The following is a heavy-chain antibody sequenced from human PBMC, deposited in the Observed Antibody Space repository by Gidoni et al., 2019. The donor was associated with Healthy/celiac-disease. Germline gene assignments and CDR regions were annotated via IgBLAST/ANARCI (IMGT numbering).Heavy chain of an antibody. V-gene: IGHV3-15*01. CDR3: TTRTYYYDSSGYHRVTFVDY. Sequence: EVQLVESGGGLVKPGGSLRLSCAASGFTFSNAWMSWVRQAPGKGLEWVGRIKSKTDGGTTDYAAPVKGRFTISRDDSKNTLYLQMNSLKTEDTAVYYCTTRTYYYDSSGYHRVTFVDYWGQGTLVTVSS. CDR2: IKSKTDGGTT. CDR1: GFTFSNAW. J-gene: IGHJ4*02. D-gene: IGHD3-22*01.